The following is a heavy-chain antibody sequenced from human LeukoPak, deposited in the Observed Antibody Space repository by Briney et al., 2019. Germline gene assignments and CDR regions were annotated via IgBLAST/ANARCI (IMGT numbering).Heavy chain of an antibody. V-gene: IGHV4-38-2*02. CDR3: ARGPRFGELLWHWFDP. Sequence: SETLSLTCTVSGESISGFYWTWIRQPPGKGLEWIGSMYHSGSTYYNPPLKSRVTISEDTSKNQFSLKLRSVTAADTAVYYCARGPRFGELLWHWFDPWGQGTLVTVSS. D-gene: IGHD3-10*01. CDR2: MYHSGST. J-gene: IGHJ5*02. CDR1: GESISGFY.